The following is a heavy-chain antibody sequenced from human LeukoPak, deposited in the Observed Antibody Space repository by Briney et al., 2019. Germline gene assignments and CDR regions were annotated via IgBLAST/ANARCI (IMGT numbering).Heavy chain of an antibody. CDR1: GCTFTSYG. D-gene: IGHD3-3*01. CDR3: ARGLYYDFWSGYPDY. J-gene: IGHJ4*02. CDR2: ISAYNGNT. V-gene: IGHV1-18*01. Sequence: ASVKVSCKASGCTFTSYGISWVRQAPGQGLERMGWISAYNGNTNYAQKLQGRVTMTTDTSTSTAYMELRSLRSDDTAVYYCARGLYYDFWSGYPDYWGQGTLVTVSS.